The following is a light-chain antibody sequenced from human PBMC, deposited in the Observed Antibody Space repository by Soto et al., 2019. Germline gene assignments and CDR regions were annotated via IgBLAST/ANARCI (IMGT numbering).Light chain of an antibody. Sequence: DIQMTQSPSSVSASVGERVTITCRASQDISTWLAWYQQKPGKAPKFVIFAASTLQSGVPSRFSGSGSGTDFTLTISSLQPEDFATYYCQQANSFPITFGQGTRLEIK. J-gene: IGKJ5*01. CDR2: AAS. CDR1: QDISTW. V-gene: IGKV1-12*01. CDR3: QQANSFPIT.